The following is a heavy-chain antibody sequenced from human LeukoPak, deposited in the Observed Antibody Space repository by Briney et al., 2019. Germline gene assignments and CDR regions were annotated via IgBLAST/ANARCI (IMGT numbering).Heavy chain of an antibody. CDR2: IYYSGST. J-gene: IGHJ5*02. D-gene: IGHD6-13*01. Sequence: PSETLSLTCTVSGGSISSSSYYWGWIRQPPGKGLEWIGSIYYSGSTYYNPSLKSRVTISVDTSKNQFSLKLSSVTAADTAVYYCARDLEAAAAYNWFDPWGQGTLVTVSS. CDR1: GGSISSSSYY. CDR3: ARDLEAAAAYNWFDP. V-gene: IGHV4-39*07.